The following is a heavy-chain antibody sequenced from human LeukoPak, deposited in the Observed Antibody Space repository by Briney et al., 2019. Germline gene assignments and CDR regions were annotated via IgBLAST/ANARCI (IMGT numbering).Heavy chain of an antibody. V-gene: IGHV4-34*01. Sequence: SETLSLTCAVYGESFSGYYWAWIRQPPGKGLEWIGEINHTGGTNYKPSLKSRVTISVDSSKNQFSLRLNSVTAADTAVYYCARVDYSDSSRHFDYWGQGILVTVSS. CDR3: ARVDYSDSSRHFDY. CDR2: INHTGGT. D-gene: IGHD4-11*01. J-gene: IGHJ4*02. CDR1: GESFSGYY.